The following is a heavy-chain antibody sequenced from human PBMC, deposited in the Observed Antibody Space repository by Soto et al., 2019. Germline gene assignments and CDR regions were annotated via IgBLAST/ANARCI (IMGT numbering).Heavy chain of an antibody. CDR1: GFSLSTSGVG. CDR3: AHRGTAAAQAGWFDP. V-gene: IGHV2-5*01. CDR2: IYWNDDK. D-gene: IGHD6-13*01. Sequence: SGPTLVNPTQTLTLTCTFSGFSLSTSGVGVGWIRQPPGKALEWLALIYWNDDKRYSPSLKSRLTITKDTSKNQVVLTMTNMDPVDTATHYCAHRGTAAAQAGWFDPWGQGTLVTVSS. J-gene: IGHJ5*02.